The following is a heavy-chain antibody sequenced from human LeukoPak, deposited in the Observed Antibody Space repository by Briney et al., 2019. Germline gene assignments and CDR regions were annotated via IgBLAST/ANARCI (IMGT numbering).Heavy chain of an antibody. CDR1: GGSISSYY. CDR3: ARHFDCSSTSCYIGWFDP. Sequence: SETLSLTCTVSGGSISSYYWSWIRQPPGKGLEWIGYIYTSGSTNYNPSLKSRVTISVDTSKNQFSLKLSSVTAADTAAYYCARHFDCSSTSCYIGWFDPWGQGTLVTVSS. J-gene: IGHJ5*02. V-gene: IGHV4-4*09. CDR2: IYTSGST. D-gene: IGHD2-2*02.